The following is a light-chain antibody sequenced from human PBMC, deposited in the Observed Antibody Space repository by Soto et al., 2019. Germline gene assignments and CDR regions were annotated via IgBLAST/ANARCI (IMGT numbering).Light chain of an antibody. V-gene: IGKV4-1*01. CDR3: QQYSTTPLT. J-gene: IGKJ4*01. CDR2: WAS. Sequence: IVMTQSPDSLAVSLGERATINCKSRHSAFYSSNSKNYLAWYQQKPGQSPKLLIYWASARESGVPDRFSGRGSGTDFTLTISSLQAEDVAVYYCQQYSTTPLTFGGGTKVDIK. CDR1: HSAFYSSNSKNY.